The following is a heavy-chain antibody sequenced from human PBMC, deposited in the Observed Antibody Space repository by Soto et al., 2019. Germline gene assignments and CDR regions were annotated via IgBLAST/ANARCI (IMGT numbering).Heavy chain of an antibody. Sequence: QVQLQESGPGLVKPSETLSLTCSVSGGSIGTYYWSWIRQSPGKGLEWIGNIYYTGSTNYNPSLKSRVTISIDTSKTQFSLKLSSVTAADTAVYYCAKGEQWLVPYDFDYWGQGTLVTVSS. CDR3: AKGEQWLVPYDFDY. V-gene: IGHV4-59*01. D-gene: IGHD6-19*01. CDR2: IYYTGST. CDR1: GGSIGTYY. J-gene: IGHJ4*02.